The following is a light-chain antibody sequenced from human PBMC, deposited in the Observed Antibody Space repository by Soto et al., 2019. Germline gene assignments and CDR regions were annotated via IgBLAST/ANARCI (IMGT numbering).Light chain of an antibody. V-gene: IGKV3-11*01. Sequence: EIVLTQSPATLSLSPGERATLSCRASQSVSSYLAWYQQKPGQAPRLLIYDTSNRATGIPARFSGSGSGTDFTLTISNLEPEDCAAYYCQQRSNWPITFGQGTRLEIK. CDR3: QQRSNWPIT. CDR1: QSVSSY. CDR2: DTS. J-gene: IGKJ5*01.